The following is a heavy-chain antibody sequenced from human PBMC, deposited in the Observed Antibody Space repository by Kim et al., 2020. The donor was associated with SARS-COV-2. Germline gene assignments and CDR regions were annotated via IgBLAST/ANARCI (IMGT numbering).Heavy chain of an antibody. CDR3: ARLRGYGSSQMGFDY. Sequence: QKYQGRGTITRDTSAKTAYMDLSSLRAEDTAVYYCARLRGYGSSQMGFDYWGQGTLVTVSS. D-gene: IGHD3-10*01. V-gene: IGHV1-3*01. J-gene: IGHJ4*02.